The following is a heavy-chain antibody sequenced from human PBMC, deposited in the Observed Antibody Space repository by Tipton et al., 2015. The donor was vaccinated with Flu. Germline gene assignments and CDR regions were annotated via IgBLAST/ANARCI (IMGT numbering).Heavy chain of an antibody. D-gene: IGHD3-22*01. V-gene: IGHV4-61*02. Sequence: TLSLTCTVSGNFIRSGSFHRTWIRQPAGKGLEWLGRVYNNGSTDYNPSLESRVTRSIDTSNNQFSLELRSVTAADTAMYYCAREKISASYYYVSSGYTNFFVSWGQGTLVTVSS. CDR1: GNFIRSGSFH. CDR2: VYNNGST. J-gene: IGHJ4*02. CDR3: AREKISASYYYVSSGYTNFFVS.